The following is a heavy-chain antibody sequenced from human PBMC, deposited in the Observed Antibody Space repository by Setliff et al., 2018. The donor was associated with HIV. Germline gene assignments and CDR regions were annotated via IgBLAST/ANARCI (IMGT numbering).Heavy chain of an antibody. CDR3: ARIVRWELVATSTFFYYYMDV. CDR1: GASISSSSHH. CDR2: IYYTGGT. J-gene: IGHJ6*03. Sequence: SETLSLTCTVSGASISSSSHHWAWIRQPPGKGLEYIGNIYYTGGTHHNPSLESRVATSVDTSKNQFSLKLSSVTAADTAVYYCARIVRWELVATSTFFYYYMDVWGKGTTVTV. V-gene: IGHV4-39*01. D-gene: IGHD1-26*01.